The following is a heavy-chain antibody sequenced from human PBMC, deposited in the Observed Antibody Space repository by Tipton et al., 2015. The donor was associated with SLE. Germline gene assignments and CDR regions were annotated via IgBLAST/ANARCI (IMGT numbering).Heavy chain of an antibody. CDR1: GFTFSSYW. D-gene: IGHD6-13*01. V-gene: IGHV3-74*01. CDR3: AKDIAAAGTAFDY. J-gene: IGHJ4*02. CDR2: INSDGSST. Sequence: SLRLSCAASGFTFSSYWMHWVRQAPGKGLVWVSRINSDGSSTSYADSVKGRFTISRDNAKNSLYLQMNSLRAEDTALYYCAKDIAAAGTAFDYWGQGTLVTVSS.